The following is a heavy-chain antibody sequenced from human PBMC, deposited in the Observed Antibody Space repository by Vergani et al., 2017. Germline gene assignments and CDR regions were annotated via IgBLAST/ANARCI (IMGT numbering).Heavy chain of an antibody. CDR1: GFTFSDFS. D-gene: IGHD2-8*01. V-gene: IGHV3-21*06. Sequence: EVQLVESGGGLVKPGGSLRLSCAASGFTFSDFSMSWVRQAPGKGLEWVAFIGSSGPYINYADSVKGRFIISRDNTNNSLLLQLRSLRAEDAAVYYCARDCTSGGCPDNYGMDVWGQGATVTVSS. CDR2: IGSSGPYI. CDR3: ARDCTSGGCPDNYGMDV. J-gene: IGHJ6*02.